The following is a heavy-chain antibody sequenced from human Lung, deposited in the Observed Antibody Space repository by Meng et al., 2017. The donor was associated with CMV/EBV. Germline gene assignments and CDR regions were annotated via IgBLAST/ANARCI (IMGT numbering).Heavy chain of an antibody. J-gene: IGHJ4*02. D-gene: IGHD4-11*01. CDR3: AHRLYRHYFDY. CDR2: ILWNDDK. CDR1: GFSLSPSGVG. Sequence: SGPXLVKPTQTLTLTCSLSGFSLSPSGVGVGWIRQTPGKALEWLALILWNDDKRYNPSLKSRLTVTRDSSKTQVVLKMTNMDPEDTVTYYCAHRLYRHYFDYXGQGXLVTVSS. V-gene: IGHV2-5*01.